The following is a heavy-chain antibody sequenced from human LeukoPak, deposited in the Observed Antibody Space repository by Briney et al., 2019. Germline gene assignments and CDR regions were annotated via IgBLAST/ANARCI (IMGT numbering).Heavy chain of an antibody. Sequence: GGSLRLSCAASGFTFSSYAMSWVRQAPGKGLEWVSAIGGSGGSTYYADSVKGRFTISRDNSKNTLYLQMNSLRAEDTAVYYCAKAVYYDSSGSDYWGQGTLVTVSS. J-gene: IGHJ4*02. D-gene: IGHD3-22*01. V-gene: IGHV3-23*01. CDR1: GFTFSSYA. CDR2: IGGSGGST. CDR3: AKAVYYDSSGSDY.